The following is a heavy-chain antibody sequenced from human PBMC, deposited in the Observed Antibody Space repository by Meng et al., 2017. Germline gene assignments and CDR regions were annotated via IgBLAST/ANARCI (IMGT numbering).Heavy chain of an antibody. J-gene: IGHJ4*02. V-gene: IGHV1-46*02. CDR2: INPSGGST. D-gene: IGHD5-24*01. CDR3: ARAAGIGEMAVDY. Sequence: HGQRVQSGAEGKKPGASVKVSCKASGYTCNSYYMHWVRQAPGQGLEWMGIINPSGGSTSYAQKFQGRVTMTRDTSTSTVYMELSSLRSEDTAVYYCARAAGIGEMAVDYWGQGTLVTVSS. CDR1: GYTCNSYY.